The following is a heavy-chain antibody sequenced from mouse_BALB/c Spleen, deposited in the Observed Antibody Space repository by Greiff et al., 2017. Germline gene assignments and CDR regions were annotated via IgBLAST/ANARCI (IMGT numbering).Heavy chain of an antibody. CDR1: GFTFSSYT. CDR2: ISSGGSYT. Sequence: EVKLVESGGGLVKPGGSLKLSCAASGFTFSSYTMSWVRQTPEQRLEWVATISSGGSYTYYPDSVKGRFTISRDNAKNTLYLQMSSLKSEDTAMYYCTRDLSYWGQGTTLTVSS. CDR3: TRDLSY. J-gene: IGHJ2*01. V-gene: IGHV5-6-4*01.